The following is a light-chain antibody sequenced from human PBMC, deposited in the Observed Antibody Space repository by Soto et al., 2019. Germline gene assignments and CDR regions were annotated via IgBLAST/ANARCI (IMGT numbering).Light chain of an antibody. Sequence: IQMTQSHSSVSASVGDRVTITFRASQSISSWLAWYQQKPGKAPKLLIYKVSSFESGVPSRFSGSGSETEFTLTISSLQPDDFGTYYCQQYNTYGTFGQGTKVDIK. CDR3: QQYNTYGT. J-gene: IGKJ1*01. CDR1: QSISSW. V-gene: IGKV1-5*03. CDR2: KVS.